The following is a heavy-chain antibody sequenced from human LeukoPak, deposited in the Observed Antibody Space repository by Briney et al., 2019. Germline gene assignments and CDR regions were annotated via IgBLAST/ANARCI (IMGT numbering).Heavy chain of an antibody. Sequence: GGSLRLSCTASGFSFGDHAMSWVRQAPGKGLEWVGFIRSNRNGGTPEYAASVKGRFRISRDDSRSIAYLQMSSLKIEDTAVYYCARETLIDYAFDYWGQGILVTVSS. CDR3: ARETLIDYAFDY. J-gene: IGHJ4*02. D-gene: IGHD3-22*01. CDR2: IRSNRNGGTP. V-gene: IGHV3-49*04. CDR1: GFSFGDHA.